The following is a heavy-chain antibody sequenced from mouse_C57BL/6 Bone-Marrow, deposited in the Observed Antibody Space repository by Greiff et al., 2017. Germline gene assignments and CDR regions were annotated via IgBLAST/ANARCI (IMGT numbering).Heavy chain of an antibody. Sequence: VQLQQSGPELVKPGASVQISCKASGYTFTDYYMNWVKQSHGKSLEWIGDINPNNGGTSYNQKFKGTATLTVDKYSRPAYMELRSLTSEDSAGYYCACTTVVLDDWGQGTSVTVAS. V-gene: IGHV1-26*01. CDR1: GYTFTDYY. CDR3: ACTTVVLDD. J-gene: IGHJ4*01. CDR2: INPNNGGT. D-gene: IGHD1-1*01.